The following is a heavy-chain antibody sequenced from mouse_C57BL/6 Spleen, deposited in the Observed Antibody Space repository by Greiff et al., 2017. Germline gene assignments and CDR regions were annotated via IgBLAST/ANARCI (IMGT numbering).Heavy chain of an antibody. J-gene: IGHJ3*01. Sequence: EVQVVESGPELVKPGASVKISCKASGYSFTGYYMNWVKQSPEKSLEWIGEINPSTGGTTYNQKFKAKATLTVDKSSSTAYMQLKSLTSEDSAVYYCARSYGNYAFAYWGQGTLVTVSA. CDR2: INPSTGGT. D-gene: IGHD2-1*01. CDR3: ARSYGNYAFAY. CDR1: GYSFTGYY. V-gene: IGHV1-42*01.